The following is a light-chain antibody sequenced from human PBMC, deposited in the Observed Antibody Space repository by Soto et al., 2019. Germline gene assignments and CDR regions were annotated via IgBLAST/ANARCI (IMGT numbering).Light chain of an antibody. J-gene: IGKJ1*01. CDR2: GAS. CDR3: QQYNNWPPWT. CDR1: QSVSSN. V-gene: IGKV3-15*01. Sequence: VLTQSPGALSLSPGERATLSCRASQSVSSNLAWYQQKPGQAPRLLIYGASTRATGIPARFSGSRSGTEFTLTISSLQSEDFAVYYCQQYNNWPPWTFGQGTKVDIK.